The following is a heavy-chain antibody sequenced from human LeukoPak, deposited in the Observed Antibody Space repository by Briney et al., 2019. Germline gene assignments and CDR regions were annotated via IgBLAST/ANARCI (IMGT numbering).Heavy chain of an antibody. J-gene: IGHJ4*02. CDR2: ISAYNGNT. D-gene: IGHD3-22*01. CDR3: ARDLILGSSGPNIMGDY. V-gene: IGHV1-18*01. Sequence: PLASVKVSCKASGYTFTSYGISWVRQAPGQGLEWMGWISAYNGNTNYAQKLQGRVTMTTDTSTSTAYMELRSLRSDDTAVYYCARDLILGSSGPNIMGDYWGQGTLVTVSS. CDR1: GYTFTSYG.